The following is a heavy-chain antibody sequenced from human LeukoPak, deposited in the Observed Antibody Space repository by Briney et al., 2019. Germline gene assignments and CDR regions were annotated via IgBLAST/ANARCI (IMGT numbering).Heavy chain of an antibody. CDR1: GGSISSYY. V-gene: IGHV4-59*01. D-gene: IGHD3-16*01. CDR2: IYYSGYT. Sequence: SGTLSLTCTVSGGSISSYYCSWIRQLPGKGLKCIGNIYYSGYTTYSPSLRSRVTISVDTSKNQFSLKLSSVTAADTAVYYCARETSQKGADYMDVWGKGTTITISS. CDR3: ARETSQKGADYMDV. J-gene: IGHJ6*03.